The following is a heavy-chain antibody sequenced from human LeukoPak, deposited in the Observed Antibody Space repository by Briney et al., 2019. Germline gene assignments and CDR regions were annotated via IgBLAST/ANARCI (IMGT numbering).Heavy chain of an antibody. CDR2: MNPNSGNT. CDR1: GYTFTGYY. V-gene: IGHV1-8*02. Sequence: ASVKVSCKASGYTFTGYYMHWVRQATGQGLEWMGWMNPNSGNTGYAQKFQGRVTMTRNTSISTAYMELSSLRSEYTAVYYCARGLRYCSGGRCYFSPPYYYYMDVWGKGTTVTISS. J-gene: IGHJ6*03. D-gene: IGHD2-15*01. CDR3: ARGLRYCSGGRCYFSPPYYYYMDV.